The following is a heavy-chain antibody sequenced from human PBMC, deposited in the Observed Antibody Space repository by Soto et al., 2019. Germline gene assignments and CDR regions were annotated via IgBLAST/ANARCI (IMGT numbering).Heavy chain of an antibody. Sequence: QPPGKGLEWIGEINHSGSTNYNPSLKSRVTISVDTSKNQFSLKLSSVTAADTAVYYCAARHFWSRPWTDRRLDYWGQGTLVTVSS. J-gene: IGHJ4*02. CDR3: AARHFWSRPWTDRRLDY. CDR2: INHSGST. V-gene: IGHV4-34*01. D-gene: IGHD3-3*02.